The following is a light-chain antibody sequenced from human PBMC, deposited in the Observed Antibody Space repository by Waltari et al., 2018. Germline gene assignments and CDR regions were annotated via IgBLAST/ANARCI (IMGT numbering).Light chain of an antibody. CDR2: DVT. CDR1: TNDLGSSNF. CDR3: CSYAGSYTWV. Sequence: SALTQPRSVSGSPGQSVTISCTGTTNDLGSSNFVSWYQQHPGKAPNLIMLDVTKRPSGVPDRLSGSKSGNTASLTISGLRAEDEAEYYCCSYAGSYTWVFGGGTKLTVV. J-gene: IGLJ3*02. V-gene: IGLV2-11*01.